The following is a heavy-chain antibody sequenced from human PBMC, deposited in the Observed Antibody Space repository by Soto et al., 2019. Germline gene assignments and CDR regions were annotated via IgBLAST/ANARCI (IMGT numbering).Heavy chain of an antibody. Sequence: SLRLSCAASGFTFSSYAMHWVRQAPGKGLEWVAVISYDGSNKYYADSVKGRFTISRDNSKNTLYLQMNSLRAEDTAVYYCARLPPATMIVVVSDYWGQGTLVTVSS. CDR3: ARLPPATMIVVVSDY. D-gene: IGHD3-22*01. CDR2: ISYDGSNK. CDR1: GFTFSSYA. J-gene: IGHJ4*02. V-gene: IGHV3-30-3*01.